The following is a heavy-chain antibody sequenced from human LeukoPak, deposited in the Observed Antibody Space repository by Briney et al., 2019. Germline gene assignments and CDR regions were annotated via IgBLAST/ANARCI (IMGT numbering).Heavy chain of an antibody. CDR2: INPNSGGT. CDR3: ARDIPQQYYDILTGYLSGFDY. Sequence: ASVKDSCKASGYTFTGYYMHWVRQAPGQGLEWMGWINPNSGGTNYAQKFQGRVTMTRDTSISTAYMELSRLRSDDTAVYYCARDIPQQYYDILTGYLSGFDYWGQGTLVTVSS. J-gene: IGHJ4*02. D-gene: IGHD3-9*01. CDR1: GYTFTGYY. V-gene: IGHV1-2*02.